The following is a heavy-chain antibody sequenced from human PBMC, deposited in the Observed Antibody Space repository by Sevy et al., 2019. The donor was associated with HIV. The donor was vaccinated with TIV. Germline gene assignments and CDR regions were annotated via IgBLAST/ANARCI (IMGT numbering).Heavy chain of an antibody. CDR1: GFFFSNYP. CDR2: ISAGGTTT. Sequence: GGSLRLSCAASGFFFSNYPMSWVRHSPGKGLEWVSDISAGGTTTYYADSVEGRFTISRDNSKNTVSLQMNSLGAEDTAIYYCAKRYCSTITCYDDDFWNPYYFYGLDVWGQGISVTVSS. D-gene: IGHD2-2*01. J-gene: IGHJ6*02. V-gene: IGHV3-23*01. CDR3: AKRYCSTITCYDDDFWNPYYFYGLDV.